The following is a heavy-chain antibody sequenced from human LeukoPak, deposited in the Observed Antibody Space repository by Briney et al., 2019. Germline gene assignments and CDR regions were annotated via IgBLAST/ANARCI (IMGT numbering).Heavy chain of an antibody. Sequence: ASVKVSCKASGYTLTDYYMHWVRQAPGQGLEWMGRINPNSGGTNYAQKFQGRVTMTRDTSISTAYMELSRLRSDDTAVYYCAREYDSYYFDYWGQGTLVTVSS. CDR3: AREYDSYYFDY. J-gene: IGHJ4*02. V-gene: IGHV1-2*06. D-gene: IGHD5-18*01. CDR1: GYTLTDYY. CDR2: INPNSGGT.